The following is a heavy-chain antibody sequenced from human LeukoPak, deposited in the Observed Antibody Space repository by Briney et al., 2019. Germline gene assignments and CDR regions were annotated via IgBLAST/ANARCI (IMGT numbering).Heavy chain of an antibody. D-gene: IGHD2-21*01. CDR3: ARGLAYCGGDCYSFDY. CDR1: GGSISSGDYY. CDR2: IYYSGST. Sequence: PSQTLSLTCTVSGGSISSGDYYWSWIRQPPGKGLEWIRYIYYSGSTYYNPSLKSRVTISVDTSKNQFSLKLSSVTAADTAVYYCARGLAYCGGDCYSFDYWGQGTLVTVSS. V-gene: IGHV4-30-4*08. J-gene: IGHJ4*02.